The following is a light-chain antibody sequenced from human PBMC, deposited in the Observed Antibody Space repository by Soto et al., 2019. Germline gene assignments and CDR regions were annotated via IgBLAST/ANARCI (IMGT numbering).Light chain of an antibody. CDR1: QSVSSN. J-gene: IGKJ4*01. CDR3: QQYQSWPLT. Sequence: EIVMTQSPATLSVSPGERATLSCRASQSVSSNFAWYQQKLGQDPRLLIYGASARATGIPARFSGSGSETEFTLTISSLQSEDFAVYYCQQYQSWPLTFGGGTKVEIK. CDR2: GAS. V-gene: IGKV3-15*01.